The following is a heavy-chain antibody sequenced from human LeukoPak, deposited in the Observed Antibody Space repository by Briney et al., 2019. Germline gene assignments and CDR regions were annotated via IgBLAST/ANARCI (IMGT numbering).Heavy chain of an antibody. Sequence: ASVKVSCKASGYTFTSYDINWVRQATGQGLEWMGWMNPNSGNTGYAQKFQGRVTITRNTSISTAYMELRSLRSDDTAVYYCARSRGVVVISIPGWFDPWGQGTLVTVSS. V-gene: IGHV1-8*03. CDR3: ARSRGVVVISIPGWFDP. J-gene: IGHJ5*02. D-gene: IGHD2-21*01. CDR1: GYTFTSYD. CDR2: MNPNSGNT.